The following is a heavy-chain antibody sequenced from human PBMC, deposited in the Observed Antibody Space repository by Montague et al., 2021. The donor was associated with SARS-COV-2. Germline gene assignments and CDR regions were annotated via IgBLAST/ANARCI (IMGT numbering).Heavy chain of an antibody. V-gene: IGHV6-1*01. D-gene: IGHD3-3*01. J-gene: IGHJ6*02. Sequence: NDYAVSVRGRVTINPDTSKNQFYLQLNSVTPEDTAIYYCTSGREWNYNVMAVWGQGKTVTVSS. CDR3: TSGREWNYNVMAV. CDR2: N.